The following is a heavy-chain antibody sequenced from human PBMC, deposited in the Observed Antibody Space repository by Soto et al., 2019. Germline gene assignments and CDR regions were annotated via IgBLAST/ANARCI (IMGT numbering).Heavy chain of an antibody. CDR3: SRDARAALDY. Sequence: GGSLRLSCAASGFIFSTYSMNWVRQAPGKGLEWVSYISGGSGTIYYADSVEGRFTISRDNARDSLYLQMNSLRAEDTAVYYCSRDARAALDYWGQGTLVTVSS. CDR2: ISGGSGTI. J-gene: IGHJ4*02. CDR1: GFIFSTYS. D-gene: IGHD6-13*01. V-gene: IGHV3-48*01.